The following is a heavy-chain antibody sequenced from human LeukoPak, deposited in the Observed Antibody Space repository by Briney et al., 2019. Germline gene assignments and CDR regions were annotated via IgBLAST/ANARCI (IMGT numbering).Heavy chain of an antibody. D-gene: IGHD6-13*01. J-gene: IGHJ3*02. V-gene: IGHV3-11*03. CDR3: ARNRISAAGCVFDI. CDR1: GFTFSDHY. CDR2: ISTNCVYT. Sequence: GGSLRLSCAASGFTFSDHYMRWLRQAPGKGLEWVSYISTNCVYTNYADSVKGRFTISRDDAKNSLYLQMNSLIAEDTAMYYCARNRISAAGCVFDIWGQGTMVTVSS.